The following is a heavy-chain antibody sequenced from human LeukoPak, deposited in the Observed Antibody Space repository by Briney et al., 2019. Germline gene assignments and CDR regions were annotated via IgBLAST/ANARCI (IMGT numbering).Heavy chain of an antibody. Sequence: ASVKVSCKASGYTFTSYYMHWVRQAPGQGLEWMGIINPSGGSTSYAQKFQGRVTMTRDTSTSTVYMELSSLRSEDTAVYYCARDRRGRGVVAATLFDYWGQGTLVTVSS. D-gene: IGHD2-15*01. CDR2: INPSGGST. CDR1: GYTFTSYY. J-gene: IGHJ4*02. V-gene: IGHV1-46*01. CDR3: ARDRRGRGVVAATLFDY.